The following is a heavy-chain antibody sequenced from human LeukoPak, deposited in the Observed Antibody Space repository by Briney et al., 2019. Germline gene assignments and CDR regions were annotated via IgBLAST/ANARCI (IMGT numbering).Heavy chain of an antibody. CDR1: GFTFSSYW. J-gene: IGHJ4*02. CDR3: AKDQSGSYSYFDY. D-gene: IGHD1-26*01. Sequence: GGSLRLSCAASGFTFSSYWMHWVRQAPGKGLVWVSRINSDGSSTSYADSVKGRFTISRDNSKNTLYLQMNSLRAEDTAVYYCAKDQSGSYSYFDYWGQGTLVTVSS. CDR2: INSDGSST. V-gene: IGHV3-74*01.